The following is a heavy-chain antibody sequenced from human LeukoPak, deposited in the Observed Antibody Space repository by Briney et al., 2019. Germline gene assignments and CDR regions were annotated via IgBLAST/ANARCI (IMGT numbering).Heavy chain of an antibody. Sequence: GGSLRLSCAASGFTFSSYSMNWVRQAPGKGLEWVSSISSSSSYIYYADSVKGRFTISRDNAKNSLYLQMNSLRAEDTAVYYCARLPSGWYPYYFDYWGQGTLVTVSS. CDR3: ARLPSGWYPYYFDY. V-gene: IGHV3-21*01. CDR1: GFTFSSYS. D-gene: IGHD6-19*01. CDR2: ISSSSSYI. J-gene: IGHJ4*02.